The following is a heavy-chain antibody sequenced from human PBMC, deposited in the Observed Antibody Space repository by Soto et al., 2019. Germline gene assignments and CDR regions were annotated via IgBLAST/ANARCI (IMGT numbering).Heavy chain of an antibody. CDR1: GGSLSANY. V-gene: IGHV4-34*01. CDR2: VNHSGGT. Sequence: QVQLQQWGAGLLKPSETLSLTCAVYGGSLSANYWTWIRQPPGKGLEWIGEVNHSGGTNYNPSLRSRVTISVDTSQYQFTLKLSSVTAADTDMYYCASARFDSWGQGTLVTVSS. D-gene: IGHD2-15*01. CDR3: ASARFDS. J-gene: IGHJ4*02.